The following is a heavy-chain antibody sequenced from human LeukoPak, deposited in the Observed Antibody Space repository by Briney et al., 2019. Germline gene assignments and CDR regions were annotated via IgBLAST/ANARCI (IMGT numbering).Heavy chain of an antibody. Sequence: GGSLRLSCAASGFTFSSYGMHWVRQAPGKGLEWVAFIRYDGSNKYYTDSVKGRFTISRDNSKNTLYLQMNSLRAEDTAIYYCAKEGVTGDRPGFDYWGQGTLVTVSS. V-gene: IGHV3-30*02. CDR1: GFTFSSYG. J-gene: IGHJ4*02. D-gene: IGHD7-27*01. CDR2: IRYDGSNK. CDR3: AKEGVTGDRPGFDY.